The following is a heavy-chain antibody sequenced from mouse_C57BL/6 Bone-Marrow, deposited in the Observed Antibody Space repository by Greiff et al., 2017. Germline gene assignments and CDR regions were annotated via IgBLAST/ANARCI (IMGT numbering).Heavy chain of an antibody. V-gene: IGHV1-72*01. J-gene: IGHJ4*01. CDR3: ARSERRGYYYAMDY. CDR2: IDPNSGGT. Sequence: QVQLQQPGAELVKPGASVKLSCKASGYTFTSYWMHWVKPRPGRGLEWIGRIDPNSGGTKYNEKFKSKATLTVDKPSSTAYMQLSSLTSEDSAVYYCARSERRGYYYAMDYWGQGTSVTVSS. CDR1: GYTFTSYW.